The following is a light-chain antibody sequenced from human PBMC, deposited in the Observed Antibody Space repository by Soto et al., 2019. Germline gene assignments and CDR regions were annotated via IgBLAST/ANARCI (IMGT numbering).Light chain of an antibody. CDR1: SSDVGSYNL. CDR2: EGS. CDR3: VVWDSSLSAAV. Sequence: QSALTQPASVSGSPGQSITISCTGTSSDVGSYNLVSWYQQHPGKAPKLMIYEGSKRPSGVSNRFSGSKSGNTASLTISGLQAEDEADYYCVVWDSSLSAAVFGGGTKLTVL. V-gene: IGLV2-23*01. J-gene: IGLJ2*01.